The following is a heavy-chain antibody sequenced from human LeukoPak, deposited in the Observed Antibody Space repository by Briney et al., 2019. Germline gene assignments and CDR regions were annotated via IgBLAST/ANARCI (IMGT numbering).Heavy chain of an antibody. Sequence: SQTLSLTCDISGDTVSSNSAAWNWIRQSPSRGPEWLGRTCYRSKWYYDYAVSVKSRITISPDTSKNQFSLQLNSVTADDTAVYYCARGFALDFWGQGTMVTVSS. CDR2: TCYRSKWYY. J-gene: IGHJ3*01. V-gene: IGHV6-1*01. CDR1: GDTVSSNSAA. CDR3: ARGFALDF.